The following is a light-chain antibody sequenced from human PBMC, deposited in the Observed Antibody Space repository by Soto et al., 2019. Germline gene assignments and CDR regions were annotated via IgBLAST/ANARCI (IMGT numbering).Light chain of an antibody. CDR3: QQYGSSRPS. CDR2: GAS. J-gene: IGKJ3*01. V-gene: IGKV3-20*01. Sequence: EIVLTQSPGTLSLSPGERAILSCRASQSVSSSYLAWYQQKPGQAPRLLIYGASSRSTGIPDRFSGSGSWTDFTLTISTLEPEDFAVYYDQQYGSSRPSFGPGTKVDIK. CDR1: QSVSSSY.